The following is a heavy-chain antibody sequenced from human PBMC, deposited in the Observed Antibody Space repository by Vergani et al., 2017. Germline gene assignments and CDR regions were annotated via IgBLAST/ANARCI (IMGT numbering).Heavy chain of an antibody. CDR2: IIPILGIA. D-gene: IGHD5-24*01. J-gene: IGHJ2*01. CDR3: ARERDGPWYFDL. CDR1: GGTFSSYT. V-gene: IGHV1-69*08. Sequence: QVQLVQSGAEVKKPGSSVKVSCKASGGTFSSYTISWVRQAPGQGLEWMGRIIPILGIANYAQKFQGRVTITADKSTSTAYMELSSLRSEDTAVYYCARERDGPWYFDLWGRGTLVTVSS.